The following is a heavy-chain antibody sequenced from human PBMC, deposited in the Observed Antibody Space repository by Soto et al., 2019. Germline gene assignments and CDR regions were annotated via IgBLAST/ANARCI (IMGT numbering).Heavy chain of an antibody. J-gene: IGHJ4*02. D-gene: IGHD3-22*01. Sequence: ASVKVSCKASGYTFTRYCISWVRQAPGQGLEWMGWISAYNGNTNYAQKLQGRVTMTTDTSTSTAYMELRSLRSDDTAVYYCARDNYDSSGYYYGYPLYWGQGTLVTVSS. V-gene: IGHV1-18*01. CDR1: GYTFTRYC. CDR3: ARDNYDSSGYYYGYPLY. CDR2: ISAYNGNT.